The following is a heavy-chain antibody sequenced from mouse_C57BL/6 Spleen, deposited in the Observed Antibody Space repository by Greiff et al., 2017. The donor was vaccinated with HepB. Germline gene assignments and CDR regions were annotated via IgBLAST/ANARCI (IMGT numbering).Heavy chain of an antibody. CDR3: EKTGLYYCDYDEYYFDY. Sequence: QVQLQQSGAELVRPGTSVKLSCKASGYAFTNYFIDWVKQRPGQGLEWIGVINPGSGGTNYNDKFKGQATLTADNTSSTAYMQLSRLTSEDSAVYFCEKTGLYYCDYDEYYFDYWGQGTTLTVSS. CDR2: INPGSGGT. CDR1: GYAFTNYF. J-gene: IGHJ2*01. D-gene: IGHD2-4*01. V-gene: IGHV1-54*01.